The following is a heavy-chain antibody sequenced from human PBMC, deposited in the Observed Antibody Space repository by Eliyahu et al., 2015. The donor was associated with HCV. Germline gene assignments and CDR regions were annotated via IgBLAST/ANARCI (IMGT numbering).Heavy chain of an antibody. V-gene: IGHV3-23*01. CDR3: AKRRNSGMYGEGLNY. J-gene: IGHJ4*02. Sequence: EVQLLESGXGLVQPGGSLRLSCSATGFXFSNSGLXWVXQAPGKGXEWVSFITDSGGETLYSESVKGRFTISRDNSKNILYLQMNSLGAEDTAIYYCAKRRNSGMYGEGLNYWGQGTLVTVSS. CDR1: GFXFSNSG. D-gene: IGHD3-10*02. CDR2: ITDSGGET.